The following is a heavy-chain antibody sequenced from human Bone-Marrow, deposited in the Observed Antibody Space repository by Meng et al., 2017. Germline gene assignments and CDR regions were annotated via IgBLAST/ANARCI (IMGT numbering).Heavy chain of an antibody. J-gene: IGHJ5*01. Sequence: VQPQQGGPGLGKLSWTLFNTCGVFGGSIRKRPGWGWVRKAPGKEPEYIGDIHHSRSTKSNPSLKSRIHISIDKTKIQFSLKLGSVSAAETAVYCCARYISGSFDSWGQGTLVTVSS. D-gene: IGHD3-10*01. CDR3: ARYISGSFDS. CDR1: GGSIRKRPG. V-gene: IGHV4-4*01. CDR2: IHHSRST.